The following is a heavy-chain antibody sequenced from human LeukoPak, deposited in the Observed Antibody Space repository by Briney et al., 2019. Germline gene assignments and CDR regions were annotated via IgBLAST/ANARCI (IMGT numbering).Heavy chain of an antibody. J-gene: IGHJ4*02. D-gene: IGHD3-16*01. CDR2: ISYDARSE. V-gene: IGHV3-30*04. CDR3: ATDYGMDPLYFDY. Sequence: GGSLRLSCAASGFTFTGYAMHWVRQAPGDGLEWVAVISYDARSEYYAHSVKGRFTSSRDNSKNTLYLQMSSLRAEDTAVYYCATDYGMDPLYFDYWGQGTLVTVSS. CDR1: GFTFTGYA.